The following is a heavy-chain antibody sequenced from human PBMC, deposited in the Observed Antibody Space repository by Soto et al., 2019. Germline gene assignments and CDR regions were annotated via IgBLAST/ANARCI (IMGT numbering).Heavy chain of an antibody. CDR3: ARVTWDDRPYWYFDL. Sequence: GASVKVSCKASGGTFSSYAISWVRQAPGQGLEWMGGIIPIFGTANYAQKFQGRVTITADKSTSTAYMELSSLRSEDTAVYYCARVTWDDRPYWYFDLWGRGTLVTVSS. D-gene: IGHD1-26*01. CDR1: GGTFSSYA. J-gene: IGHJ2*01. CDR2: IIPIFGTA. V-gene: IGHV1-69*06.